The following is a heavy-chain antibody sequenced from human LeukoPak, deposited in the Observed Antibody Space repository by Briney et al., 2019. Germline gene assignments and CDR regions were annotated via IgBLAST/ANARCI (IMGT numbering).Heavy chain of an antibody. D-gene: IGHD3-3*01. CDR2: IYSGGST. CDR3: ARNLVHRTWSGYYTPYYYYYMDV. Sequence: GGSLRLSCAASGFTVSSNYMSWVRQAPGKGLEWVSVIYSGGSTYYADSVKGRFTISRDNSKNTLYLQMNSLRAEDTAVYYCARNLVHRTWSGYYTPYYYYYMDVWGKGTTVTVSS. V-gene: IGHV3-66*02. J-gene: IGHJ6*03. CDR1: GFTVSSNY.